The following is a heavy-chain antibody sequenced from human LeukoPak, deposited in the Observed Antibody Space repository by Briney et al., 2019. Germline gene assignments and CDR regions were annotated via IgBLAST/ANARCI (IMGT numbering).Heavy chain of an antibody. CDR2: ISYDGSNK. V-gene: IGHV3-30-3*02. CDR1: GFTFSSYS. D-gene: IGHD5-18*01. J-gene: IGHJ6*02. CDR3: AKDNGYSNGHGMDV. Sequence: GGSLRLSCAASGFTFSSYSMHWVRQAPGKGLEWVALISYDGSNKYYGDSVKGGFIISRDNSKNTLYLQMNSLTAEDTAVYSCAKDNGYSNGHGMDVWGQGTTVTVSS.